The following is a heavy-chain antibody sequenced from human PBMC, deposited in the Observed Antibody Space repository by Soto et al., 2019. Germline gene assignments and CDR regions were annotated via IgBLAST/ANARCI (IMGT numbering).Heavy chain of an antibody. Sequence: SETLSLTCTVSGVSISSYYWRWIRQPPGKGLEWIGYIYYSGSTNYNPSLKSRVTISVDTSKNQFSLKLSSVTAADTAVYYCARRYGASFDYWGQGTLVTVPS. CDR2: IYYSGST. CDR3: ARRYGASFDY. J-gene: IGHJ4*02. V-gene: IGHV4-59*01. CDR1: GVSISSYY. D-gene: IGHD4-17*01.